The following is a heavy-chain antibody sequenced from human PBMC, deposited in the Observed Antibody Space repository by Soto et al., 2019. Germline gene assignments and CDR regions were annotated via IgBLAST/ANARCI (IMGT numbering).Heavy chain of an antibody. Sequence: PGGSLRLSCAASGFTFSSYAMSWVRQAPGKGLEWVSAISGSGGSTYYADSVKGRFTISRDNSKNTLYLQMNSLRAEDTAVYYCAKDTALVPAAIFVYYYYMDVWGKGTTVTVSS. V-gene: IGHV3-23*01. CDR1: GFTFSSYA. J-gene: IGHJ6*03. D-gene: IGHD2-2*01. CDR3: AKDTALVPAAIFVYYYYMDV. CDR2: ISGSGGST.